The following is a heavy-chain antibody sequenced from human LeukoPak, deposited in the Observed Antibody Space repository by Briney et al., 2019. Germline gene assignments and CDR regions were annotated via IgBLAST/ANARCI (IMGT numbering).Heavy chain of an antibody. Sequence: PGGSLRLSCAASGFTFSSYSMNWVRQAPGKGLEWVSSISSSSSYIYYADSVKGRFTISRDNAKNSLYLQMNSLRDEDTAVYYCARANCGGDCRFDYWGQGTLVTVSS. CDR2: ISSSSSYI. CDR3: ARANCGGDCRFDY. D-gene: IGHD2-21*02. CDR1: GFTFSSYS. J-gene: IGHJ4*02. V-gene: IGHV3-21*01.